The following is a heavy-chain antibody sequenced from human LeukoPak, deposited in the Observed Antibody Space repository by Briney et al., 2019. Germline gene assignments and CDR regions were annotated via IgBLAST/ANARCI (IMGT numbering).Heavy chain of an antibody. V-gene: IGHV3-73*01. CDR3: TRDCGTYNWFDP. D-gene: IGHD1-26*01. Sequence: PGGSLTLSCVASGFTFSDSAIHWVRQSSGKGLEWIGHMDKETNLYATALAASVKGRFTVSRDDSKNTAYLHMNSLKTEDTALYYCTRDCGTYNWFDPWGQGTLVTVSS. J-gene: IGHJ5*02. CDR1: GFTFSDSA. CDR2: MDKETNLYAT.